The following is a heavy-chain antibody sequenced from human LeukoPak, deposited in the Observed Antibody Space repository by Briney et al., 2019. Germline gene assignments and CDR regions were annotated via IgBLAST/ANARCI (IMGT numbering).Heavy chain of an antibody. Sequence: PGGSLRLSCAASGFTFSNYWMHWVRQAPGKGLVWVSVISSDGTTTAYADSVKGRFTISRDNAKNSLYLQMNSLRVEDTALYYCARVRSVGGNPHAFNIWGQGTMVTVSS. D-gene: IGHD4-23*01. J-gene: IGHJ3*02. CDR3: ARVRSVGGNPHAFNI. V-gene: IGHV3-74*01. CDR2: ISSDGTTT. CDR1: GFTFSNYW.